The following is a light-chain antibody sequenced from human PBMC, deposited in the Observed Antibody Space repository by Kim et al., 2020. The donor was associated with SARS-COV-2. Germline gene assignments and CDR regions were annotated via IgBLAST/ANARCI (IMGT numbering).Light chain of an antibody. CDR3: QQHGISPWT. V-gene: IGKV3-20*01. J-gene: IGKJ1*01. CDR1: QSVNGGH. CDR2: GAF. Sequence: SPGESATLSCRASQSVNGGHLSWYQQKPGQAPRLLIYGAFSRATGTPDRCSGSGSGTDFTLTISRLEPEDFAVYYCQQHGISPWTFGQGTKVDIK.